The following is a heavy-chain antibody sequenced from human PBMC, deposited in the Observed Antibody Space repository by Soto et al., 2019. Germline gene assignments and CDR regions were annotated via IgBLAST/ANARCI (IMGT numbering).Heavy chain of an antibody. V-gene: IGHV3-21*06. Sequence: PGGSLRLSCAASEFNVTNGHMNWVRQAPGKGLERVSSISSTTNYIYYGDSMKGRFTISRDNAKNSLYLEMNSLRAEDTAVYYCARESEDLTSNFDYWGQGTLVTVSS. CDR1: EFNVTNGH. CDR3: ARESEDLTSNFDY. J-gene: IGHJ4*02. CDR2: ISSTTNYI.